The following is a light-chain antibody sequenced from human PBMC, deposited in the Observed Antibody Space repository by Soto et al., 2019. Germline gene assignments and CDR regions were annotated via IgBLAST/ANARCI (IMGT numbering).Light chain of an antibody. V-gene: IGLV2-14*01. CDR2: DVS. Sequence: QSALPQPASLSGSPGQSITISCTGTSSDVGGYNYVSWYQQHPGKAPKLMIYDVSNRPSGVSNRFSGSKSGNTASLTISGLQAEDEADYYCSSYTSSSTLGYVFGTGTKVNVL. J-gene: IGLJ1*01. CDR3: SSYTSSSTLGYV. CDR1: SSDVGGYNY.